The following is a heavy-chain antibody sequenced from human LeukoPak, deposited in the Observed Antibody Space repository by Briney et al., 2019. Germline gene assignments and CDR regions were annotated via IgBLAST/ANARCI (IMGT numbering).Heavy chain of an antibody. CDR1: GFTFSGSA. Sequence: PGGSLKLSCATSGFTFSGSALHWVRQASGQGLEWVGRIRSKAHRYATAYAASVKGRLTVSRDDSKNMAYLQMNSLKTEDTAIYYCTRRHYGDYVVDNWGQGTLVTVSP. D-gene: IGHD4-17*01. CDR2: IRSKAHRYAT. V-gene: IGHV3-73*01. J-gene: IGHJ4*02. CDR3: TRRHYGDYVVDN.